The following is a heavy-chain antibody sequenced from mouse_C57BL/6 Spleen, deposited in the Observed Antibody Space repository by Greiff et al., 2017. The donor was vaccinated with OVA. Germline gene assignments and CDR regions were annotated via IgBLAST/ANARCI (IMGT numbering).Heavy chain of an antibody. CDR3: ARGGAYDYDGGYFDY. D-gene: IGHD2-4*01. J-gene: IGHJ2*01. CDR2: INPNNGGT. Sequence: VQLQQSGPELVKPGASVKMSCKASGYTFTDYNMHWVKQSHGKSLEWIGYINPNNGGTSYNQKFKGKATLTVNKSSSTAYMELRSLTSEDSAVYYCARGGAYDYDGGYFDYWGQGTTLTVSS. V-gene: IGHV1-22*01. CDR1: GYTFTDYN.